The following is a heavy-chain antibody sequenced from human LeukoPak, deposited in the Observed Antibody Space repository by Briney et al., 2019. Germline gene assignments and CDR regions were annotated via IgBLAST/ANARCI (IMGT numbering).Heavy chain of an antibody. CDR2: IKQDGSEK. CDR3: ARGPKIVVVVAATPDDY. D-gene: IGHD2-15*01. CDR1: GFTFSSYW. V-gene: IGHV3-7*01. Sequence: GGSLRLSCAATGFTFSSYWMSWVRQARGKGLEWVANIKQDGSEKYYVDSVKGRFTISRDNAKNSLYLQMNSLRAEDTAVYYCARGPKIVVVVAATPDDYWGQGTLVTVSS. J-gene: IGHJ4*02.